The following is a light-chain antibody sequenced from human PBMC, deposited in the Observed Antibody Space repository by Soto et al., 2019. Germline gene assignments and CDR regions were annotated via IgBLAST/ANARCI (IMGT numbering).Light chain of an antibody. CDR2: DAS. Sequence: DIQLTHTPSTLCASVGDEVTITWRASQTISRWLAWYQQKPGKAPKILSYDASNLETGVPSRFSGSGSGTDFTFTISRLEPEDFEVYYCQQYGSSTETFGQGTKVDIK. J-gene: IGKJ1*01. CDR1: QTISRW. CDR3: QQYGSSTET. V-gene: IGKV1-5*01.